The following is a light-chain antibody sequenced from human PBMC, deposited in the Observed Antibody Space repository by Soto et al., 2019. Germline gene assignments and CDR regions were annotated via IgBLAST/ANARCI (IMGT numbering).Light chain of an antibody. J-gene: IGLJ7*01. V-gene: IGLV1-44*01. Sequence: QSALTQPPSASGTPGQRVTISCSGSSSNIGSNTVNWYQQLPGTAPKLLIYSNNQRPSGVPDRFSGSKSGTSASLAISGLQSEDEADYYCAAWDDSLNGPWVFGGGPQLTVL. CDR2: SNN. CDR1: SSNIGSNT. CDR3: AAWDDSLNGPWV.